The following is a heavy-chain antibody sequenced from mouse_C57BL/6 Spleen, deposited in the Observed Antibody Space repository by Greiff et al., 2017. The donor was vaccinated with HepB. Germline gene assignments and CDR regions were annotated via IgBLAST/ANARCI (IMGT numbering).Heavy chain of an antibody. CDR1: GYTFTSYW. CDR3: ARFDGLLGFAY. D-gene: IGHD2-10*01. CDR2: IDPSDSYT. J-gene: IGHJ3*01. Sequence: QVQLQQPGAELVKPGASVKLSCKASGYTFTSYWMQWVKQRPGQGLEWIGEIDPSDSYTNYNQKFKGKATLTVDTSSSTAYMQLSSLTSEDSAVYYCARFDGLLGFAYWGQGTLVTVSA. V-gene: IGHV1-50*01.